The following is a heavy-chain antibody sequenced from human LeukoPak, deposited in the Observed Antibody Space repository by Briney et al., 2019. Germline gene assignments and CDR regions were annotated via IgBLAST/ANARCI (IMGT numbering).Heavy chain of an antibody. V-gene: IGHV3-15*01. D-gene: IGHD3-22*01. J-gene: IGHJ4*02. CDR3: TTPLYYYDSNYYY. Sequence: GALVLSCAASGFTFSYAWMRGARQAPGKGGEGVGRIKSRSDGVTTNYAAPVKGKFTISNDDSSNTLYLQMNSLKTEDPAVYYCTTPLYYYDSNYYYWGPGTLVTVSS. CDR2: IKSRSDGVTT. CDR1: GFTFSYAW.